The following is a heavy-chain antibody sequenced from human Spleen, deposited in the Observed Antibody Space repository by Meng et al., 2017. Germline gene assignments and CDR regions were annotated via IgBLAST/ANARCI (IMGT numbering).Heavy chain of an antibody. J-gene: IGHJ6*02. CDR2: ISSSSSYI. V-gene: IGHV3-21*01. CDR3: AREGDSLNVNGMDV. D-gene: IGHD2-21*02. CDR1: GFTFSSYS. Sequence: GESLKISCAASGFTFSSYSMNWVRQAPGKGLEWVSSISSSSSYIYYADSVKGRFTISRDNAKNSLYLQMNSLRAEDTAVYYCAREGDSLNVNGMDVWGQGTTVTVSS.